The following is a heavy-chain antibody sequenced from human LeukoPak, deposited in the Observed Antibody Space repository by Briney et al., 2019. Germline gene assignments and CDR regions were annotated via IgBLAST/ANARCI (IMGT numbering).Heavy chain of an antibody. D-gene: IGHD4/OR15-4a*01. Sequence: ASVKVSCKASGYTFTSYDINWVRQATGQGLEWMGWMNPNSGNTGYAQKFQGRVTITRNTSISTAYMELSSLRSEDTAVYYCARGPRLYGDFDYWGQGTLVTVSS. V-gene: IGHV1-8*03. J-gene: IGHJ4*02. CDR2: MNPNSGNT. CDR3: ARGPRLYGDFDY. CDR1: GYTFTSYD.